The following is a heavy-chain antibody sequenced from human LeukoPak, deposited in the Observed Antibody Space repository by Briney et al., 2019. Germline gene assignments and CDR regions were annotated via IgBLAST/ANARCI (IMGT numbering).Heavy chain of an antibody. V-gene: IGHV1-2*02. D-gene: IGHD6-13*01. CDR2: INPNSGGT. CDR1: GYTFTGYY. Sequence: ASVKVSCKASGYTFTGYYMHWVRQAPGQGLEWMGWINPNSGGTKYAQKLQGRVTMTRDTSISTAYMELNRLRSDDTAVYYCARGPDTSSWYYWFDPWGQGTLVTVSS. CDR3: ARGPDTSSWYYWFDP. J-gene: IGHJ5*02.